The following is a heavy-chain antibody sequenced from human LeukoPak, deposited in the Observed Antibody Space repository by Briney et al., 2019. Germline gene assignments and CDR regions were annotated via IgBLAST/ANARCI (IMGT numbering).Heavy chain of an antibody. Sequence: SETLSLTCTVSGYSISSGYYWGWIRQPPGKGLEWSGSIYHSGSTYYNPSLKSRVTISVDTSKNQFSLKLSSMTAADTAVYYCAREVGDILTASWFDPWGQGTLVTVSS. D-gene: IGHD3-9*01. CDR3: AREVGDILTASWFDP. CDR2: IYHSGST. J-gene: IGHJ5*02. V-gene: IGHV4-38-2*02. CDR1: GYSISSGYY.